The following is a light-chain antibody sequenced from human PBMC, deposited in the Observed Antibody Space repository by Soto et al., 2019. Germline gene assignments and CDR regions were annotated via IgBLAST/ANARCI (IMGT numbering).Light chain of an antibody. CDR2: EDS. CDR3: SSTDNTGLR. V-gene: IGLV3-10*01. Sequence: SYELIQPPSVSVSPGQTARITCSGDALPKKYAYWYQQKSGQAPVLVIYEDSKRPYGIPERFSASTSGTMATLTISGAQVEDEADYYCSSTDNTGLRFGGGSKLPVL. CDR1: ALPKKY. J-gene: IGLJ2*01.